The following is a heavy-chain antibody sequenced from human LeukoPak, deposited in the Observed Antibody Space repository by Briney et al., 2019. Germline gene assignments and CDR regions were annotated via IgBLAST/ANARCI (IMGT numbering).Heavy chain of an antibody. CDR2: IKQDGSEK. CDR1: GFTFSNYW. D-gene: IGHD3-22*01. J-gene: IGHJ3*02. CDR3: ARGVYYYDSSGAFDI. Sequence: GGSLRLSCAASGFTFSNYWMSWVRQAPGMGLEWVANIKQDGSEKYYVDSVKGRFTISRDNAKNSLYLQMNSLRAEDTAVYYCARGVYYYDSSGAFDIWGQGTMVTVSS. V-gene: IGHV3-7*01.